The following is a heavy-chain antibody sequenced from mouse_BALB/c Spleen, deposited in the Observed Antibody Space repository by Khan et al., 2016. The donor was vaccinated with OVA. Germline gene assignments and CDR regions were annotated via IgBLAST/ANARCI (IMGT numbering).Heavy chain of an antibody. CDR2: IDPFNGGT. J-gene: IGHJ3*01. CDR3: SRHCSTSWFAY. Sequence: EVQLQESGPELMKPGASVKISCKASGYSFSTYYIHWVTRSHGKTLEWIGDIDPFNGGTTYNQKFKGKATLTVDKYSSTAYMHHTSLTSEDSSFYYCSRHCSTSWFAYWGPGTLVTVSA. V-gene: IGHV1S135*01. D-gene: IGHD2-5*01. CDR1: GYSFSTYY.